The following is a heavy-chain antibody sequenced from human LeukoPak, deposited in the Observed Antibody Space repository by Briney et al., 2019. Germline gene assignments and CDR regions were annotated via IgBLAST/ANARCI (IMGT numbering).Heavy chain of an antibody. CDR2: IIPIFGTA. CDR3: ARLLEWPLDAFDI. CDR1: GGTFSSYA. J-gene: IGHJ3*02. V-gene: IGHV1-69*13. Sequence: ASVKVSCKASGGTFSSYAISWVRQAPGQGLEWMGGIIPIFGTANYAQKFQGRVTITADESTSTAYMELSSLRSENTAVYYCARLLEWPLDAFDIWGQGTMVTVSS. D-gene: IGHD3-3*01.